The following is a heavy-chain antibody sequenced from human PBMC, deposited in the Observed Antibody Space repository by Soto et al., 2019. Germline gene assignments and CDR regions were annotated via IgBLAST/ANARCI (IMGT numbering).Heavy chain of an antibody. CDR3: ARGSRGIDGDQRYYFDY. J-gene: IGHJ4*02. D-gene: IGHD4-17*01. Sequence: QVQLVQSGAEVKKPGSSVKVSCKASGGTFSSYAISWVRQAPGHGLEWMGGIIPIFGTANYAQKFQGRVTITADESTSTAYMELSSLRSEDTAVYYCARGSRGIDGDQRYYFDYWGQGTLVTVSS. CDR1: GGTFSSYA. CDR2: IIPIFGTA. V-gene: IGHV1-69*01.